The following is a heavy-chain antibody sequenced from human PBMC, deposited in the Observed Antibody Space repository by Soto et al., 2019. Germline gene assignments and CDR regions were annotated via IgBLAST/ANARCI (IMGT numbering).Heavy chain of an antibody. D-gene: IGHD3-9*01. CDR3: ARAESRVDILTGYRRGWYYFDY. CDR1: GFTFSDYY. V-gene: IGHV3-11*01. CDR2: ISSSGSTI. Sequence: GGSLRLSCAASGFTFSDYYMSWIRQAPGKGLEWVSYISSSGSTIYYADSVKGRFTISRDNAKNSLYLQMNSLRAEDTAVYYCARAESRVDILTGYRRGWYYFDYWGQGTLVTVSS. J-gene: IGHJ4*02.